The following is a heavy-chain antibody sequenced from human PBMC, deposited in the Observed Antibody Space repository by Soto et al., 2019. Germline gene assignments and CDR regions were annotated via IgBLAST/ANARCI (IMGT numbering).Heavy chain of an antibody. J-gene: IGHJ6*02. V-gene: IGHV2-70*01. Sequence: SGPTLVNPTQTLTLTCTFSGFSLSTSGMCVSWIRQPPGKALEWLALIDWDDDKYYSTSLKTRLTISKDTSKNQVVLTMTNMDPVDTATYYCARIRAPSLRFLEWLPERYYYYYGMDVWGQGTTVTVSS. D-gene: IGHD3-3*01. CDR1: GFSLSTSGMC. CDR2: IDWDDDK. CDR3: ARIRAPSLRFLEWLPERYYYYYGMDV.